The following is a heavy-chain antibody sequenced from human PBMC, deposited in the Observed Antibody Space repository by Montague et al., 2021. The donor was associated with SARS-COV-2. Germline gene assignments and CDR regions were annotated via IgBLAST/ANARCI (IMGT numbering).Heavy chain of an antibody. CDR1: GGSISSDSYY. D-gene: IGHD5-12*01. Sequence: TLSLTCAVFGGSISSDSYYRSWIRQPAGKGLEWIGRVYTTGSTNYNPSLKSRVTISGDTSRNQFSLRLTSVTAADTAMYYCARAVIYGGYAFAYFDFWGQGVLVTVSS. V-gene: IGHV4-61*02. J-gene: IGHJ4*02. CDR2: VYTTGST. CDR3: ARAVIYGGYAFAYFDF.